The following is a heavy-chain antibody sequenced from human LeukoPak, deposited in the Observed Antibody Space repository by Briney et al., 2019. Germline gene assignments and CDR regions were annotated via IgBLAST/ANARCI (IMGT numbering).Heavy chain of an antibody. CDR3: AREITIFGVVILHYYYYGMDV. Sequence: GGSLRLSCAASGFTFSSYSMNRVRQAPGKGLEWVSSISSSSRYIYYADSVKGRFTISRDNAKNSLYLQMNSLRAEDTAVYYCAREITIFGVVILHYYYYGMDVWGQGTTVTVSS. CDR2: ISSSSRYI. V-gene: IGHV3-21*01. D-gene: IGHD3-3*01. J-gene: IGHJ6*02. CDR1: GFTFSSYS.